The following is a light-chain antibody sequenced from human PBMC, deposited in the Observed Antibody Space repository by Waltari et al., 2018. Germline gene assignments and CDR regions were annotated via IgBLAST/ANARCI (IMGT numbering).Light chain of an antibody. CDR1: SSNIGSNT. Sequence: QSVLTQPPSASGTPGRRVTISCSGSSSNIGSNTGNWYQQLPGTAPKLLLYSNNQRPSGVPGRLAGAMSGISASLAISGLQSEDDAEDFCASWDDSLNGVVFGGGTMLTVL. CDR2: SNN. J-gene: IGLJ2*01. CDR3: ASWDDSLNGVV. V-gene: IGLV1-44*01.